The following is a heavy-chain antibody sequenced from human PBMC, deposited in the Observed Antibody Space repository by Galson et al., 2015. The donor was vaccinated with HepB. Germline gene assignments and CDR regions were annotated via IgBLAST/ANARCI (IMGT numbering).Heavy chain of an antibody. V-gene: IGHV3-33*01. J-gene: IGHJ4*02. CDR3: GRDYVGFCSSTSCPIEY. Sequence: SLRLSCAASGFTFTTFGMHWVRQAPGKGLEWVAVIWNDGSHKYYVDPVKGRFTVSRDNSENTLYLQMNSLRAEDTAVYYCGRDYVGFCSSTSCPIEYWGQGTLVTVSS. D-gene: IGHD2-2*01. CDR2: IWNDGSHK. CDR1: GFTFTTFG.